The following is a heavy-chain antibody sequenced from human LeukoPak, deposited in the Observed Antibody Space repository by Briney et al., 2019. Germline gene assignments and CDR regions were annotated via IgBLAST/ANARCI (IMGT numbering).Heavy chain of an antibody. D-gene: IGHD1-26*01. CDR3: ARDRDSGTYRGAFDY. CDR1: GFPFNAYW. Sequence: GGSLRLSCAASGFPFNAYWMTWVRQAPGKGLEWVSFISSSSSTTTISYADSVKGRFTISRDNAKNSLYLQMNSLRAEDTAVYYCARDRDSGTYRGAFDYWGQGTLVTVSS. CDR2: ISSSSSTTTI. J-gene: IGHJ4*02. V-gene: IGHV3-48*01.